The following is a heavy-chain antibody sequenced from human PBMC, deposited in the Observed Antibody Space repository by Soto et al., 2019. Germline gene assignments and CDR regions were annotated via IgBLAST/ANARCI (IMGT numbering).Heavy chain of an antibody. CDR3: AGSYGSGKPYYYSDY. V-gene: IGHV1-2*02. CDR1: GYTFTDHY. CDR2: INPDSGAT. Sequence: GASVKVSCKASGYTFTDHYLHWVRQAPGQGLEWMGWINPDSGATKFAQKFQGRVAMTRDTSINTAYMELTRLTSDDTALYYCAGSYGSGKPYYYSDYRRHGTLVTVSS. D-gene: IGHD3-10*01. J-gene: IGHJ4*01.